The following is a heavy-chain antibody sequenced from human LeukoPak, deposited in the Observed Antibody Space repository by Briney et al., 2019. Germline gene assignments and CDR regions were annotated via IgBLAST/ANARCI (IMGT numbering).Heavy chain of an antibody. CDR1: GSTFSSYS. Sequence: GGSLRLSCAASGSTFSSYSMNWVRQAPGKGLEWVSSISSSSSYIYYADSVKGRFTISRDNAKNSLCLQMNSLRAEDTAVYYCAPHYYDSSGYPHDAFDIWGQGTMVTVSS. CDR2: ISSSSSYI. V-gene: IGHV3-21*01. CDR3: APHYYDSSGYPHDAFDI. D-gene: IGHD3-22*01. J-gene: IGHJ3*02.